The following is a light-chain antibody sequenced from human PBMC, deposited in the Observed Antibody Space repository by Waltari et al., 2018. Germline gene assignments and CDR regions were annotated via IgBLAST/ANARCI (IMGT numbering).Light chain of an antibody. V-gene: IGLV2-23*02. CDR3: CSYAGSNTVL. CDR2: EVN. CDR1: RSEVGSYNL. Sequence: QSALTQPASVSGSPEQSITISCTGTRSEVGSYNLVSWYQQHPGKAPKLMISEVNERPSGVSIRFSGSKSGNTASLTISGLQAEDEADYYCCSYAGSNTVLFGGGTKLTVL. J-gene: IGLJ2*01.